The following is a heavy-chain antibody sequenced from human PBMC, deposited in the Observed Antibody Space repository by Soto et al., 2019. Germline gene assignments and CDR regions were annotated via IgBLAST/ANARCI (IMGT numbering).Heavy chain of an antibody. D-gene: IGHD6-13*01. CDR2: ISSNGGST. V-gene: IGHV3-64D*06. Sequence: EVQLVESGGGLVQPGGSLRLSCSASGFTFSSYAMHWVRQAPGKGLEYVSAISSNGGSTYYADSVKGRFTISRDNSKNTLYLQMSSLRAEDTAVYYCVKDYSIAAAGTDYFDYWGQGTLVTVSS. CDR3: VKDYSIAAAGTDYFDY. CDR1: GFTFSSYA. J-gene: IGHJ4*02.